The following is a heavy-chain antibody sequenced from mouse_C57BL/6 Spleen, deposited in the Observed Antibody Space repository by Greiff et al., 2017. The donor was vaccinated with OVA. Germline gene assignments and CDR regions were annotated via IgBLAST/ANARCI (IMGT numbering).Heavy chain of an antibody. J-gene: IGHJ2*01. CDR1: GYAFSSYW. Sequence: QVQLQQSGAELVKPGASVKISCKASGYAFSSYWMNWVKQRPGKGLEWIGQIYPGDGDTNYNGKFKGKATLTADKSSSTAYMQLSSLTSEDSAVYFGARAGGTGAPFDYWGQGTTLTVSS. CDR2: IYPGDGDT. V-gene: IGHV1-80*01. CDR3: ARAGGTGAPFDY. D-gene: IGHD4-1*01.